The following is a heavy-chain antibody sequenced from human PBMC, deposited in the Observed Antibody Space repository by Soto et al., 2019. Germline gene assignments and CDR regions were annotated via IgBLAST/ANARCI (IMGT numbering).Heavy chain of an antibody. CDR3: ARSSSGSYYQPY. Sequence: XETLSLTCTVSGGSIGNYYWSWIRQPPGKGLECIGYISHSGSIKYNPSLKNRVSILRDTSKNQFSLKLSSVTAADTAVYYCARSSSGSYYQPYWGQGALVTVSS. D-gene: IGHD3-10*01. CDR1: GGSIGNYY. V-gene: IGHV4-59*01. J-gene: IGHJ4*02. CDR2: ISHSGSI.